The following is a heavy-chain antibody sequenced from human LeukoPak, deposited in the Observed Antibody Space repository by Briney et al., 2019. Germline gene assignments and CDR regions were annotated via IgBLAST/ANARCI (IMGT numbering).Heavy chain of an antibody. CDR3: ARRGNMSSHAFDI. V-gene: IGHV3-11*01. CDR1: GFSFSDSY. CDR2: IKSSDTST. D-gene: IGHD2/OR15-2a*01. Sequence: GGSLRLSCAASGFSFSDSYMSWIRQAPGQGLEWLSYIKSSDTSTFYADSVKGRFTVSRDNAKNSLYLQMNGLRAEDTAVYYCARRGNMSSHAFDIWGQGTVVTVSS. J-gene: IGHJ3*02.